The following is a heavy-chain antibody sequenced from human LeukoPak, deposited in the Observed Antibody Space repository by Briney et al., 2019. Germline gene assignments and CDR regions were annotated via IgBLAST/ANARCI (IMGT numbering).Heavy chain of an antibody. CDR2: IRSKTDGGTI. Sequence: AGGSLRLSCAASGFTFSSSAMSWVRQVPGKGLEWVGRIRSKTDGGTIDYAAPVKGRFTISRNDSKNTLYLQMNSLKTEDTAVYYCTTDRRGLPDYWGQGTLVTVSS. CDR3: TTDRRGLPDY. D-gene: IGHD3-16*01. CDR1: GFTFSSSA. V-gene: IGHV3-15*01. J-gene: IGHJ4*02.